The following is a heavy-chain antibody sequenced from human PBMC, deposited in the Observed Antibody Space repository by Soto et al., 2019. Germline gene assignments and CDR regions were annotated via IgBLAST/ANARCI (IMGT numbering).Heavy chain of an antibody. CDR3: AREKTMGYYYGMDV. CDR1: GFTFSDYY. V-gene: IGHV3-11*05. CDR2: ISSSSSYT. D-gene: IGHD1-1*01. Sequence: GGSLRLSCAASGFTFSDYYMSWIRQAPGKGLEWVSYISSSSSYTNYADSVKGRFTISRDNAKNSLYLQMNSLRAEDTAVYYCAREKTMGYYYGMDVWGQGTTVTVSS. J-gene: IGHJ6*02.